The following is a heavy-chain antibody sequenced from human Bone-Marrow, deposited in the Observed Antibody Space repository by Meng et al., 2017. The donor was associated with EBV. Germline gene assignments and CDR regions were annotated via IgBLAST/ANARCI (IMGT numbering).Heavy chain of an antibody. J-gene: IGHJ5*02. V-gene: IGHV1-3*01. CDR3: ARDSTGDSRRFDP. CDR2: INVGNGDT. CDR1: GYTFTSYA. D-gene: IGHD3-22*01. Sequence: HGQLVQSGAEVKKPGASVKVSCEASGYTFTSYAMHWVRQAPGQRLEWMGWINVGNGDTKYSQKFHGRVTITRDTSATTAYMELSSLTSEDTAVYYCARDSTGDSRRFDPWGQGTLVTVSS.